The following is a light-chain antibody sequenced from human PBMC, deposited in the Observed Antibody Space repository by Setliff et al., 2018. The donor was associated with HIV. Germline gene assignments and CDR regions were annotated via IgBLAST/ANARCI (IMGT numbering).Light chain of an antibody. V-gene: IGLV2-14*01. CDR2: DVS. J-gene: IGLJ2*01. CDR3: SSYTSSSTFI. CDR1: RSDVGGYNS. Sequence: QSALTQPASVSGSPGQAITISCTGTRSDVGGYNSVSWYQQLPGKAPKLIIYDVSKRPSGVSNRFSGSKSANTASLTISGLQAEDEADYYCSSYTSSSTFIFGGGTKVTVL.